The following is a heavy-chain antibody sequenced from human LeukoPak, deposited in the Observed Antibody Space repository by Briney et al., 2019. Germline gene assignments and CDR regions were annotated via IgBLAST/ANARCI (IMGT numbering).Heavy chain of an antibody. D-gene: IGHD3-22*01. V-gene: IGHV4-59*01. CDR3: ARVIMYYYDSSGYPYFDY. J-gene: IGHJ4*02. Sequence: SETLSLTCTVSGGSISSYYWSWIRQPPGKGLEWIGYIYYSGSTNYNPSLKSRVTISVDTSKNQFSLKLSSVSAADTAVYYCARVIMYYYDSSGYPYFDYWGQGTLVTVSS. CDR2: IYYSGST. CDR1: GGSISSYY.